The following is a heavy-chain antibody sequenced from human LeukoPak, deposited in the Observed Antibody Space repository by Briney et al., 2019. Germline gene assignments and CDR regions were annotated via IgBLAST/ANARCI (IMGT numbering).Heavy chain of an antibody. D-gene: IGHD3-22*01. Sequence: SVKVSCKASGGTFSSYAISWVRQAPGQGLEWMGRIIPIFGTANYAQKFQGRVTITADKSTSTAYMEPSSLRSEDTAVYYCARPSDSSGYYWPTGSFDIWGQGTMVTVSS. CDR3: ARPSDSSGYYWPTGSFDI. V-gene: IGHV1-69*06. CDR2: IIPIFGTA. CDR1: GGTFSSYA. J-gene: IGHJ3*02.